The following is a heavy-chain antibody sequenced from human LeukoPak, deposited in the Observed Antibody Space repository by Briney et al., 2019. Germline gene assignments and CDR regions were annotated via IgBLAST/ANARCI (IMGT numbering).Heavy chain of an antibody. Sequence: SETLSLTCTVSGGSISSSSYYWGWFRQPPGKGLEWIGNIYYSGSTYYNPSLKSRVTISEDTSKNQFSLKLSSVTAADTAVYYCARRSSSWYSKIDSWGQGTLVTVSS. V-gene: IGHV4-39*01. CDR1: GGSISSSSYY. CDR2: IYYSGST. J-gene: IGHJ4*02. CDR3: ARRSSSWYSKIDS. D-gene: IGHD6-13*01.